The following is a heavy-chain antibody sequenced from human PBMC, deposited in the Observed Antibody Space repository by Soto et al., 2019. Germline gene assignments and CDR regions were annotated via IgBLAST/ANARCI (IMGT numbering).Heavy chain of an antibody. V-gene: IGHV4-30-4*01. CDR1: GASISSGDSF. CDR2: IYSSGST. D-gene: IGHD5-18*01. CDR3: ARHRYSYGVYYFDY. Sequence: SETLSLTCTVSGASISSGDSFWSWIRQPPGKGLEWIAYIYSSGSTYYNPSLKRRVAISIDTSKNQFSLNLSSLTAADTAVYYCARHRYSYGVYYFDYWGQGTLVTVSS. J-gene: IGHJ4*02.